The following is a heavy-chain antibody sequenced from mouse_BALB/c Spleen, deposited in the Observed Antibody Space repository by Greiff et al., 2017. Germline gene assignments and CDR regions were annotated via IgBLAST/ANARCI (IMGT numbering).Heavy chain of an antibody. CDR3: ARFGDYAFDY. D-gene: IGHD2-4*01. CDR2: INPYNDGT. J-gene: IGHJ2*01. Sequence: EVQGVESGPELVKPGASVKMSCKASGYTFTSYVMHWVKQKPGQGLEWIGYINPYNDGTKYNEKFKGKATLTSDKSSSTAYMELSSLTSEDSAVYYCARFGDYAFDYWGQGTTLTVSS. V-gene: IGHV1-14*01. CDR1: GYTFTSYV.